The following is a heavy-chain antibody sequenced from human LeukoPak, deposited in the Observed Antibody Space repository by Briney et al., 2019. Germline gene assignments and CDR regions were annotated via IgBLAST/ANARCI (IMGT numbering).Heavy chain of an antibody. Sequence: QSGGSLRLSCAVSGFTFSSYAMSWVRQAPGKGLEWVSAISGSGGSTYYADSVKGRFTTSRDNSKNTLYLQMNSLRAEDTAVYYCAKVALPVLYYYYGMDVWGQGTTVTVSS. CDR2: ISGSGGST. CDR3: AKVALPVLYYYYGMDV. CDR1: GFTFSSYA. D-gene: IGHD2-2*01. V-gene: IGHV3-23*01. J-gene: IGHJ6*02.